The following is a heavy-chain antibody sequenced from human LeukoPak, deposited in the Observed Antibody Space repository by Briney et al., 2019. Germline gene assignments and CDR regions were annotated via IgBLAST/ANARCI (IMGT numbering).Heavy chain of an antibody. CDR1: GYTFTIYY. Sequence: ASVKVSCKSSGYTFTIYYMHWVRHAPGQGLEWMGIINPSGDSTSYAQKFQGRVTITRDMSTSTVYMELSSLRSEDTAVYYCARQVGATGYYYMDVWGKGTTVSVSS. J-gene: IGHJ6*03. D-gene: IGHD1-26*01. V-gene: IGHV1-46*01. CDR3: ARQVGATGYYYMDV. CDR2: INPSGDST.